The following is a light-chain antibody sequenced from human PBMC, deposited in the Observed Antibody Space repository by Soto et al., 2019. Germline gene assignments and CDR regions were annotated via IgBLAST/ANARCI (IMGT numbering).Light chain of an antibody. CDR3: QQYNNWPPVT. CDR2: GAS. Sequence: EIVMTQSPATLSVSPGERATLSCRASQSVSSNLAWYQQKPGQAPRLLIYGASTRATGIPARFSGSGSGTEFTLTISSLQSEDFAIYYCQQYNNWPPVTFGQGTKVEIK. V-gene: IGKV3-15*01. J-gene: IGKJ1*01. CDR1: QSVSSN.